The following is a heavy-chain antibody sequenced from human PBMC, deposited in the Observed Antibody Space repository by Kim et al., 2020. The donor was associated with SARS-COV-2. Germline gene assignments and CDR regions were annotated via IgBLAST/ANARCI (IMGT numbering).Heavy chain of an antibody. Sequence: FQGRVTITRNTSASTAYMELSSLRSEDTAVYYCARGDFDWLLYGVDYFDYWGQGTLVTVSS. V-gene: IGHV1-3*01. D-gene: IGHD3-9*01. J-gene: IGHJ4*02. CDR3: ARGDFDWLLYGVDYFDY.